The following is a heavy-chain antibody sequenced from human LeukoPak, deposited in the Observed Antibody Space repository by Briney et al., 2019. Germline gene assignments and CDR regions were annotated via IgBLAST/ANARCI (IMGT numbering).Heavy chain of an antibody. CDR1: GFRFSSYV. D-gene: IGHD1-26*01. Sequence: GGSLRLSCAASGFRFSSYVMSWVRQAPGKGLEYVSSIDGSDGASYYADSVKGRFTISRDNFKNTLFLQMNSLRVEDTAVYYCARVDSGNYDYWGQGTLLTVSS. V-gene: IGHV3-23*01. CDR2: IDGSDGAS. J-gene: IGHJ4*02. CDR3: ARVDSGNYDY.